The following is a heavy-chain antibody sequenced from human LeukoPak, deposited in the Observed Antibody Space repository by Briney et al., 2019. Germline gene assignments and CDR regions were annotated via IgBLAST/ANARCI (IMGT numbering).Heavy chain of an antibody. CDR1: GFTFSSYS. V-gene: IGHV3-48*04. CDR3: ARDGDLYYDILTGYYDRAFDY. CDR2: ISSSSTI. Sequence: GGSLRLSCAASGFTFSSYSMNWVRQAPGKGLEWVSYISSSSTIYYADSVKGRFTISRDNAKNSLYLQMNSLRAEDTAVYYCARDGDLYYDILTGYYDRAFDYWGQGTLVTVSS. J-gene: IGHJ4*02. D-gene: IGHD3-9*01.